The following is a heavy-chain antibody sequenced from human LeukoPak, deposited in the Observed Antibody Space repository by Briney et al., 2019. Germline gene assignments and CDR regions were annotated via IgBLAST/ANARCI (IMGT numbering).Heavy chain of an antibody. D-gene: IGHD1-26*01. CDR2: IYSGGST. CDR3: ASLGSGSYWAFDY. CDR1: GLTVSSNY. J-gene: IGHJ4*02. V-gene: IGHV3-66*01. Sequence: GGSLRLSCAASGLTVSSNYMSWVRQAPGKGLEWVSVIYSGGSTYYADSVKGRFTISRDNSKNTLYLQMNSLRAEDTAVYYCASLGSGSYWAFDYWGQGTLVTVSS.